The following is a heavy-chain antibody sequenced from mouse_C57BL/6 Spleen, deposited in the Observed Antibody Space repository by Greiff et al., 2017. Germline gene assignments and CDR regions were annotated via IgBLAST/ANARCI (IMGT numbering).Heavy chain of an antibody. CDR3: ARMGPGTYEGNAMDY. Sequence: DVQLQESGPELVKPGASVKISCKASGYSFTGYYMNWVKQSPEQSLEWIGEINPSTGGTTYNQKFKAKATLTVDKSSSTAYMQPKCLTSEDSAVYYCARMGPGTYEGNAMDYWGQGTSVTVSS. CDR2: INPSTGGT. CDR1: GYSFTGYY. D-gene: IGHD3-3*01. V-gene: IGHV1-42*01. J-gene: IGHJ4*01.